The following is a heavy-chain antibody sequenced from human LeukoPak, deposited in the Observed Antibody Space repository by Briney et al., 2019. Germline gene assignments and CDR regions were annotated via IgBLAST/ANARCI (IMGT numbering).Heavy chain of an antibody. Sequence: GGSLRLSCAASGFTFSSYWMHWVRQAPGKGLVWVSRINSDGSSTSYADSVEGRFTISRDNAKNTLYLEMNSLRAEDTAVYYCARDPTTGEIDYWGQGTLVTVSS. J-gene: IGHJ4*02. V-gene: IGHV3-74*01. D-gene: IGHD4-11*01. CDR3: ARDPTTGEIDY. CDR2: INSDGSST. CDR1: GFTFSSYW.